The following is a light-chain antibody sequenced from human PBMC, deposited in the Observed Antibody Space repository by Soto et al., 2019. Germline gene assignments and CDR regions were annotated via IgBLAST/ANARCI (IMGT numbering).Light chain of an antibody. CDR2: GAS. Sequence: ETVLTQSPGTLSLSPGERATLSCRASQSISSGYLAWYQQRPGQAPRLLISGASNRATGIPDRFSGSGSGTGCTLTISRLEPEDFAVYYCQQYGGSPLVTFGGGTKVEIK. V-gene: IGKV3-20*01. CDR1: QSISSGY. CDR3: QQYGGSPLVT. J-gene: IGKJ4*01.